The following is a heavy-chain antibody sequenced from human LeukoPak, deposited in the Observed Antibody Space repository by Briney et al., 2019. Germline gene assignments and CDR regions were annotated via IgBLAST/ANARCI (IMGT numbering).Heavy chain of an antibody. Sequence: GGSLSLSCAAAGFTFSSYAMHWVRQATGKGLEWVAVISYDGSNKYYADSVKGRFTISRDNSKNTLYLQMNSLRAEDTAVYYCARVRRLTYFDYWGQGTLVTVSS. V-gene: IGHV3-30*04. J-gene: IGHJ4*02. CDR1: GFTFSSYA. CDR2: ISYDGSNK. CDR3: ARVRRLTYFDY.